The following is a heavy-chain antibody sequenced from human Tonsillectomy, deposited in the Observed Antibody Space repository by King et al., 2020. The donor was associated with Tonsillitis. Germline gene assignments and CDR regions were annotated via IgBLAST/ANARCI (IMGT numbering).Heavy chain of an antibody. Sequence: VQLVESGGGVVQPGRSLRLSCAASGFTFSSYGMHWVRQAPGKGLEWVAVIWYDGSNKYYADSVKGRFTISRDNSKNALYLRMNSLRAEDTAVYYCARGGYYYYYMDVWGKGTTVTVSS. V-gene: IGHV3-33*08. D-gene: IGHD6-13*01. CDR3: ARGGYYYYYMDV. CDR1: GFTFSSYG. CDR2: IWYDGSNK. J-gene: IGHJ6*03.